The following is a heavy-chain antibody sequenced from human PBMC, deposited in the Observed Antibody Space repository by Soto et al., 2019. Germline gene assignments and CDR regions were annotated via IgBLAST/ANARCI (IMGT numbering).Heavy chain of an antibody. CDR1: GVSISSSSYY. CDR3: ARHRIGSYYYRSGSYPWSDP. CDR2: IYYSGST. D-gene: IGHD3-10*01. Sequence: SETLSLTWTVSGVSISSSSYYWGWIRQPPGKGLEWIGSIYYSGSTYYNPSLKSRVTISVDTSKNQFSLKLSSVTAADTAVYYCARHRIGSYYYRSGSYPWSDPWRQGTLVTAPQ. J-gene: IGHJ5*02. V-gene: IGHV4-39*01.